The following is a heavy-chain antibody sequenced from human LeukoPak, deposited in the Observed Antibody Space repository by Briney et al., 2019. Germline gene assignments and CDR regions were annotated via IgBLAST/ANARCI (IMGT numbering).Heavy chain of an antibody. V-gene: IGHV4-59*01. Sequence: SETVSLTCTVSGDSITSSYWTWVRLPPGKGLVCIRYIHHTGSSKYNPSPTSRVTLSVDTSKNHWSLKLISVTAADTAVYYCARAPTGSVDYWGPGALVTVSS. J-gene: IGHJ4*02. CDR2: IHHTGSS. CDR1: GDSITSSY. CDR3: ARAPTGSVDY. D-gene: IGHD1-1*01.